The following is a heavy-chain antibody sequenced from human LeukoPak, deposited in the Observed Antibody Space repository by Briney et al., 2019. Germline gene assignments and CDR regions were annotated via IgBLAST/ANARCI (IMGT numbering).Heavy chain of an antibody. D-gene: IGHD2-15*01. J-gene: IGHJ4*02. CDR1: GFTFSSYG. Sequence: GGSLRLSCAASGFTFSSYGMHWVRQAPGKGLEWVAVISYDGSNKYYADSVKGRFTISRDSSKNTLYLQMNSLRGEDTAVYYCAKGCGGGSCYSGDWGQGTLVTVSS. CDR2: ISYDGSNK. CDR3: AKGCGGGSCYSGD. V-gene: IGHV3-30*18.